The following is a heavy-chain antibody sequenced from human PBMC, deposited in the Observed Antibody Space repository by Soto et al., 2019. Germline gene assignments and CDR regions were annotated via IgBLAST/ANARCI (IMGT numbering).Heavy chain of an antibody. CDR1: GFPFSDYY. V-gene: IGHV3-11*03. Sequence: ESGGDLVKPGGSLRLSCAPSGFPFSDYYMSWIRQAPGKGLEWVSSIGSSSSYTNYADSVKGRFTISRDNAKNSLYLQMNSLRAEDTAVYYCARRRPTGYYNYWGQGTLVTVSA. J-gene: IGHJ4*02. D-gene: IGHD3-9*01. CDR3: ARRRPTGYYNY. CDR2: IGSSSSYT.